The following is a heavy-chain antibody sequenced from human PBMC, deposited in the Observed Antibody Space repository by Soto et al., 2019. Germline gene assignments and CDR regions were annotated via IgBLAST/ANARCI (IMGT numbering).Heavy chain of an antibody. D-gene: IGHD4-4*01. V-gene: IGHV1-18*01. Sequence: GASVKVSCKASGYTFTSYGISWVRQAPGQGLEWMGWISAYNGNTNYAQKLQGRVTMTTDTSTSTAYMELRSLRSDDTAVYYCASSKAKRQNSACDIWGKGTMVTVSS. CDR2: ISAYNGNT. CDR1: GYTFTSYG. CDR3: ASSKAKRQNSACDI. J-gene: IGHJ3*02.